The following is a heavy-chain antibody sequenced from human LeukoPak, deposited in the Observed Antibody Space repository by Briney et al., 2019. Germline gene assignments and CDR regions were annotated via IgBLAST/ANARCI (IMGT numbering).Heavy chain of an antibody. CDR1: GGSISSYY. D-gene: IGHD5/OR15-5a*01. Sequence: SETLSLTCTVSGGSISSYYWSWIRQPPGKALEWIGYISYTGSTKYNPSLESRVTISVDTSKDQFSLKLSSVTAADTAVYFCARHNRVYYDFDYWGQGTLVTVS. CDR2: ISYTGST. V-gene: IGHV4-59*08. CDR3: ARHNRVYYDFDY. J-gene: IGHJ4*02.